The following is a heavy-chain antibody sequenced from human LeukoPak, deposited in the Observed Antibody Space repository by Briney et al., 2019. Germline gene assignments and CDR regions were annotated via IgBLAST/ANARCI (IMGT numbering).Heavy chain of an antibody. D-gene: IGHD4-17*01. V-gene: IGHV5-51*01. J-gene: IGHJ4*02. CDR3: ARHPDYEPFDY. Sequence: GESLKISCKGSGYSFTNYWIGWVRQMPGKGLEWVGIIYPGDSDTRYSPPFQGQVTISADKSITTAYLQWSSLKASDTAMYYCARHPDYEPFDYWGQGTLVTVPS. CDR1: GYSFTNYW. CDR2: IYPGDSDT.